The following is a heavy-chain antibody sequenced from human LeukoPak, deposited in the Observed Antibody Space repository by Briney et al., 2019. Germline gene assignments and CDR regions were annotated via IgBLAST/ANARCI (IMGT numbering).Heavy chain of an antibody. V-gene: IGHV3-48*03. Sequence: PGGSLRLSCAASGFTFSSYEMNWVRQAPGKGLEWVSYISSSGSTIYYADSVKGRFTISRDNAKNSLYLQMNSLRAEDTAVYYCAKDRVSVYYYDSSGYYYFDYWGQGTLVTVSS. J-gene: IGHJ4*02. CDR3: AKDRVSVYYYDSSGYYYFDY. CDR2: ISSSGSTI. CDR1: GFTFSSYE. D-gene: IGHD3-22*01.